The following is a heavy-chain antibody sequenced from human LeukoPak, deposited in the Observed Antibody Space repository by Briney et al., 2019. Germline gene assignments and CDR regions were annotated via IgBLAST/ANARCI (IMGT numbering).Heavy chain of an antibody. V-gene: IGHV1-24*01. CDR1: GYTLTELS. Sequence: PLASVKVSCKVSGYTLTELSMHWVRQAPGKGLEWMGGFDPEDGETIYAQKFQGRVTMTRDTSISTAYMELSRLRSDDTAVCYCAREKVGMATITGMDYWGQGTLVTVSS. J-gene: IGHJ4*02. CDR2: FDPEDGET. D-gene: IGHD5-24*01. CDR3: AREKVGMATITGMDY.